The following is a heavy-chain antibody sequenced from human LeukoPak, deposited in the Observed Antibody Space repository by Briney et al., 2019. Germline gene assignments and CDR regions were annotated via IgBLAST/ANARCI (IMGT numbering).Heavy chain of an antibody. D-gene: IGHD7-27*01. J-gene: IGHJ4*02. CDR2: ISYSGST. V-gene: IGHV4-31*11. Sequence: PSETLSLTCAVYGGSFSGHYWSWIRQHPGKGLEWIGYISYSGSTSCNPSLQSRVTISVDTSKNQFSLKLSSVTAADTAVYYCARDSTSTGDFDYWGQGTLVTVSS. CDR1: GGSFSGHY. CDR3: ARDSTSTGDFDY.